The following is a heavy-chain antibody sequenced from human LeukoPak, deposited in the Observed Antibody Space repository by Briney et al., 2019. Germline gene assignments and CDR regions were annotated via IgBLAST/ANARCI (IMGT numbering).Heavy chain of an antibody. CDR3: ARGSYFDSSGHGIY. V-gene: IGHV3-30*14. D-gene: IGHD3-22*01. Sequence: GRSLRLSCAASGFTFSSYTMHWVRQAPGKGLEWVAVISYDGSNKYYADSVKGRFTISRDNFKNTLYLQMGSLRAEDMAVYYCARGSYFDSSGHGIYWGQGTLVTVSS. J-gene: IGHJ4*02. CDR2: ISYDGSNK. CDR1: GFTFSSYT.